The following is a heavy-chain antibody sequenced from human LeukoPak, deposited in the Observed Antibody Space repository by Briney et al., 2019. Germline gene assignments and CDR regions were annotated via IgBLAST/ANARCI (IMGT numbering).Heavy chain of an antibody. CDR2: ISYDGSNK. CDR1: GFTFSSYA. CDR3: ARAPHSSGYSLHDAFDI. V-gene: IGHV3-30-3*01. D-gene: IGHD3-22*01. Sequence: GGSLRLSCAASGFTFSSYAMHWVRQAPGKGLEWVAVISYDGSNKYYADSVEGRFTISRDNSKNTLYLQMNSLRAEDTAVYYCARAPHSSGYSLHDAFDIWGQGTMVTVSS. J-gene: IGHJ3*02.